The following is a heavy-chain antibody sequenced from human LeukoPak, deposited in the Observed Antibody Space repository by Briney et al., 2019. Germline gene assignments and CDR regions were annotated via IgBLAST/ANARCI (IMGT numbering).Heavy chain of an antibody. CDR1: GYTFTDYC. J-gene: IGHJ4*02. V-gene: IGHV1-46*01. D-gene: IGHD4-17*01. Sequence: GASVKVSCKALGYTFTDYCMHWVRQARGQGPEWMGVASPSGGSTAYAQKFQGRVTVTRDTSTSTVYMELTSLRSEDTAMYYCAKNHDYGPCEGPAALDYWGQGKLVTVS. CDR2: ASPSGGST. CDR3: AKNHDYGPCEGPAALDY.